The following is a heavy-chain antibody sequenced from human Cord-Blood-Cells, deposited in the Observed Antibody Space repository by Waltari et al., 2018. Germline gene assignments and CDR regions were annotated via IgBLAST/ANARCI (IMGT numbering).Heavy chain of an antibody. D-gene: IGHD3-10*01. CDR3: ARNKYGSGSYPLYYYYGMDV. Sequence: QVQLVQSGAEVKKPGSSVKVSCKASGGTFSSYAISWVRPAPGHGLGWMGGIIPIFGTANYAQKFQGRVTITADESTSTAYMELSSLRSEDTAVYYCARNKYGSGSYPLYYYYGMDVWGQGTTVTVSS. J-gene: IGHJ6*02. V-gene: IGHV1-69*01. CDR1: GGTFSSYA. CDR2: IIPIFGTA.